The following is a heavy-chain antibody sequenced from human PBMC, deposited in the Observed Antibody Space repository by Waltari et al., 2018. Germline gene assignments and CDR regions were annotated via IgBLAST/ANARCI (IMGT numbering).Heavy chain of an antibody. J-gene: IGHJ2*01. V-gene: IGHV4-39*01. Sequence: QLQLQESGPGLVKPSETLSLTCTVSGGSISSSSYYWGWIRQPPGKGLEWIGSIYYSGSTYYNPSLKSRVTISVDTSKNQCSLKLSSVTAADTAVYYCARLSRPPLLSRSGWDFDLWGRGTLVTVSS. CDR3: ARLSRPPLLSRSGWDFDL. CDR2: IYYSGST. D-gene: IGHD2-15*01. CDR1: GGSISSSSYY.